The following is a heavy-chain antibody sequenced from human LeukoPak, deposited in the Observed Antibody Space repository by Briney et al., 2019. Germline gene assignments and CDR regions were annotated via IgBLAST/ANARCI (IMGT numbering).Heavy chain of an antibody. CDR2: INDDGSST. J-gene: IGHJ4*02. CDR1: GFTFSWAW. CDR3: ARVSGPGMNEYYHL. D-gene: IGHD2-2*01. V-gene: IGHV3-74*01. Sequence: GGSLRLSCAASGFTFSWAWMHWVRQAPGKGLMWVSRINDDGSSTRHADSVKDRFTISRDNAKNTLYLQMNSLRAEDTAVYYCARVSGPGMNEYYHLWGQGTLVTVSS.